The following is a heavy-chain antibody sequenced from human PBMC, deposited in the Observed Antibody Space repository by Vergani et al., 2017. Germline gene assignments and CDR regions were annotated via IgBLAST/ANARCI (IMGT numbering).Heavy chain of an antibody. CDR3: AVHYYGSGSLDY. CDR2: IYYSGST. Sequence: QLQLQESGSGLVKPSQTLSLTCAVSGGSISSGGYSWSWIRQPPGKGLEWIGYIYYSGSTNYNPSLKSRVTISVDTSKNQFSLKLSSVTAADTAVYYCAVHYYGSGSLDYWGQGTLVTVSS. D-gene: IGHD3-10*01. J-gene: IGHJ4*02. V-gene: IGHV4-30-2*02. CDR1: GGSISSGGYS.